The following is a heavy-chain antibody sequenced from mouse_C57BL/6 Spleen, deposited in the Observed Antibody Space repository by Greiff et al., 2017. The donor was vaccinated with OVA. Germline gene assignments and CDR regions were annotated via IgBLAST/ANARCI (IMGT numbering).Heavy chain of an antibody. V-gene: IGHV5-12*01. D-gene: IGHD1-1*01. CDR2: ISNGGGSN. Sequence: EVQLVESGGGLVQPGGSLKLSCAASGFTFSDYYMYWVRQTPEKRLEWVAYISNGGGSNYYLDTVKYPFTISTDNTNNTLYLQMSRLKSEDTAMYYCARHRDYYGSSYVGWYFDVWGTGTTVTVSS. CDR1: GFTFSDYY. J-gene: IGHJ1*03. CDR3: ARHRDYYGSSYVGWYFDV.